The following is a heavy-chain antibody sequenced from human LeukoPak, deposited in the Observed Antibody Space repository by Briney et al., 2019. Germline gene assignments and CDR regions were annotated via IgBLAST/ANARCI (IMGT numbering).Heavy chain of an antibody. V-gene: IGHV3-11*01. Sequence: GGSLRLSCAASGFTFSDYYMSWIRQAPGKGLEWVSYISSSGSTIYYADSVKGRFTISRDNAKNSLYLQMNSLRAEDTAVYYCAKQTRYDTPAGGRGFDYWGQGTLVTVSS. CDR3: AKQTRYDTPAGGRGFDY. CDR2: ISSSGSTI. CDR1: GFTFSDYY. J-gene: IGHJ4*02. D-gene: IGHD3-22*01.